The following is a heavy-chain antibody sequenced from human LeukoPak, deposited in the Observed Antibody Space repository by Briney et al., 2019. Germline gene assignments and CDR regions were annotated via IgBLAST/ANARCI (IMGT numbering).Heavy chain of an antibody. CDR2: ISWNSGKI. D-gene: IGHD3-22*01. CDR1: GFTFDDYA. Sequence: GTSLRLSCAASGFTFDDYAMHWVRQAPGKGLEWVSGISWNSGKIGYADSVKGRFTISRDNAKNSLYLQMNSLRAEDMALYYCAMDSSGYPKGVFDYWGQGTPVTVSS. CDR3: AMDSSGYPKGVFDY. V-gene: IGHV3-9*03. J-gene: IGHJ4*02.